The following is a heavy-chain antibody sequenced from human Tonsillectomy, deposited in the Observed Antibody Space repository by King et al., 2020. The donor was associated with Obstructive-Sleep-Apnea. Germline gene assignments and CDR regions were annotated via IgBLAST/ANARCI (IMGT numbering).Heavy chain of an antibody. CDR3: AKRERLGDISLYSCDS. CDR2: IIGSGGST. D-gene: IGHD3-16*02. J-gene: IGHJ4*02. V-gene: IGHV3-23*04. CDR1: GFTFSSYA. Sequence: VQLVESGGGLVQPGGSLRLSCAASGFTFSSYAMSWVRQAPGKGLEWVSTIIGSGGSTNYADSVKGRFTISRDNSKNTLYLQMNSRRVEDTAVYYCAKRERLGDISLYSCDSWGQGTLVTVSS.